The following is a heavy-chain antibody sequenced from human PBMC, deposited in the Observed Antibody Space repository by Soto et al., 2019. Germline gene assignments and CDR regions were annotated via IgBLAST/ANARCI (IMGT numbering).Heavy chain of an antibody. J-gene: IGHJ5*02. CDR1: GGSISSGGYY. CDR3: ARVGITIFGVVITAPTWFDP. V-gene: IGHV4-31*03. Sequence: SETLSLTCTVSGGSISSGGYYWSWIRQHPGKGLEWIGYIYYSGSTYYNPSLKSRVTISVDTSKNQFSLKLSSVTAADTAVYYCARVGITIFGVVITAPTWFDPWGQGTLVTVSS. CDR2: IYYSGST. D-gene: IGHD3-3*01.